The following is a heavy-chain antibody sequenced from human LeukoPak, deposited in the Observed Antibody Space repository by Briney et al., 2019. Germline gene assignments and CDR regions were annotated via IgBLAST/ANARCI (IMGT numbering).Heavy chain of an antibody. D-gene: IGHD3-22*01. Sequence: GESLKISCKGSGYSFTSYWIGWVRQIPGKGLEWIGTIYPGDSDSRYSPSFQGQVTISADKSIRTADLQWSSLNATDTARYYCARTLIFYDSSGYFDYWGQGTLVTVSS. V-gene: IGHV5-51*01. CDR2: IYPGDSDS. CDR1: GYSFTSYW. J-gene: IGHJ4*02. CDR3: ARTLIFYDSSGYFDY.